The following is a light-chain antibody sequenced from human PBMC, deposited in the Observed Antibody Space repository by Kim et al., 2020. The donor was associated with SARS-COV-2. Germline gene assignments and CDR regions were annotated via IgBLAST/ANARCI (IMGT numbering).Light chain of an antibody. CDR3: QSYDSSLRGYV. V-gene: IGLV1-40*01. CDR2: ANS. Sequence: QSVLTQPSSVSGAPGQRVTISCTANSSNIGAAYDVHWYQQVPGTAPKLLVYANSRRPSGVPDRFSGSKSGTSASLAITGLQADDEADYYCQSYDSSLRGYVFGTGTKVTVL. J-gene: IGLJ1*01. CDR1: SSNIGAAYD.